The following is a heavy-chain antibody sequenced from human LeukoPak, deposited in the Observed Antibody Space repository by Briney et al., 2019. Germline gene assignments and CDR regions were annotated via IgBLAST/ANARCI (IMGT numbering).Heavy chain of an antibody. J-gene: IGHJ6*02. V-gene: IGHV1-2*02. D-gene: IGHD3-22*01. CDR3: ARDLIVQAGYYYGMDV. CDR1: GYTFTAYY. CDR2: INPNSGAT. Sequence: ASVRVSCKASGYTFTAYYIHWVRQAPGQGLEWMGWINPNSGATNYAQNFQGRVTMTADTSISAAYLDLSGLRSDDSAVYYCARDLIVQAGYYYGMDVWGQGTTVTVSS.